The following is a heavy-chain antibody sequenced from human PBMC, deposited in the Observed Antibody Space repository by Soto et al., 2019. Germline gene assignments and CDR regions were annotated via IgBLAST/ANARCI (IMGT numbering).Heavy chain of an antibody. Sequence: VASVKVSCKASGYTFTGYYMHWVRQAPGQGLEWMGWINPNSGGTNYAQKFQGRVTMTRDTSISTAYMELSRLRSDDTAVYYCAREGLGMVRAGMDVWGQGTTVTVSS. J-gene: IGHJ6*02. D-gene: IGHD3-10*01. CDR1: GYTFTGYY. V-gene: IGHV1-2*02. CDR2: INPNSGGT. CDR3: AREGLGMVRAGMDV.